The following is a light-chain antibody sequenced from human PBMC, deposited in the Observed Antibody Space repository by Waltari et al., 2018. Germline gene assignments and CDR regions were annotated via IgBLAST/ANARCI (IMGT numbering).Light chain of an antibody. CDR3: QQYNNWPPYT. Sequence: EIVMTQSPATQSVSPGERATLSCRASQSVSSNLACDQQKHGQAPRLRIYVASTRATCIPARFSGSGSGTEFTLTISSLQSEDFAVYYCQQYNNWPPYTFGQGTKLEIK. V-gene: IGKV3-15*01. J-gene: IGKJ2*01. CDR2: VAS. CDR1: QSVSSN.